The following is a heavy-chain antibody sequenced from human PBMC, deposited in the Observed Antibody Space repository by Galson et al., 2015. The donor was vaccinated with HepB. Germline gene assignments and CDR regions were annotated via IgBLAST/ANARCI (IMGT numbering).Heavy chain of an antibody. D-gene: IGHD6-19*01. CDR2: ISYDGSNE. Sequence: SLRLSCAASGFTFSSYAMHWVRQAPGKGLEWVAVISYDGSNEYYADSVKGRFTISRDNSKNTLYLQMNSLRAENTAVYYCARDYYDGGVAVAGQIDYWGQGTLVTVSS. CDR3: ARDYYDGGVAVAGQIDY. V-gene: IGHV3-30-3*01. CDR1: GFTFSSYA. J-gene: IGHJ4*02.